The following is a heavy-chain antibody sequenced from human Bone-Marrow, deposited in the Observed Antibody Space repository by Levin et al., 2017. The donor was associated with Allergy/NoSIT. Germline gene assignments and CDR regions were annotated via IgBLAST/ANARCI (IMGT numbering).Heavy chain of an antibody. CDR3: VRDHNGGNSMGY. V-gene: IGHV3-72*01. CDR2: TRNKANSYTI. CDR1: GFTFSDHY. J-gene: IGHJ4*02. Sequence: GGSLRLSCAASGFTFSDHYMDWVRQAPGKGLEWVGRTRNKANSYTIEYAASVKGRFTISRDDSKNSLYLQMNSLKIEDTAVYYCVRDHNGGNSMGYWGQGTLVTVSS. D-gene: IGHD4-23*01.